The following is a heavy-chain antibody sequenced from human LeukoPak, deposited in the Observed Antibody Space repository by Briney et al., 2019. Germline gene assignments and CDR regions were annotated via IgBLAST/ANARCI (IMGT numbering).Heavy chain of an antibody. D-gene: IGHD7-27*01. Sequence: ASVKVSCRVSGYTLTELSMHWVRQAPGKGLEWMGGFDPEDGETIYAQKFQGRVTMTEDTSTDTAYMELSSLRSEDTAVYYCATRALNWGSTDYWGQGTLVTVSS. CDR3: ATRALNWGSTDY. CDR1: GYTLTELS. J-gene: IGHJ4*02. V-gene: IGHV1-24*01. CDR2: FDPEDGET.